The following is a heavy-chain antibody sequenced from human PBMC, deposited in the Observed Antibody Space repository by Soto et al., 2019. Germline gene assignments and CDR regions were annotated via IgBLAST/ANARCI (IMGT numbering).Heavy chain of an antibody. J-gene: IGHJ6*02. CDR3: ARDRVAAAGIAHYYYGMDV. CDR1: GGSISSGGYY. D-gene: IGHD6-13*01. Sequence: PSETLSLTCTVSGGSISSGGYYWSWIRQHPGKGLEWIGYIYYSGSTYYNPSLKSRVTISVDTSKNQFSLKLSSVTAADTAVYYCARDRVAAAGIAHYYYGMDVWGQGTTVTVSS. CDR2: IYYSGST. V-gene: IGHV4-31*03.